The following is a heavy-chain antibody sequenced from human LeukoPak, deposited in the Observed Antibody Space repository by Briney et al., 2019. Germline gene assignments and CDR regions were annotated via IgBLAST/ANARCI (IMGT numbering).Heavy chain of an antibody. V-gene: IGHV1-46*01. J-gene: IGHJ4*02. D-gene: IGHD6-13*01. Sequence: ASVKVSCKASGYTFTNYYIHWVRQAPGQGLECMGIINPSGGSTSYAQKFQGRVTMTRDMSTSTVYMELSSLRSEDTAVYYCAKGIGAAAGTPLLFDYWGQGTLVTVSS. CDR2: INPSGGST. CDR1: GYTFTNYY. CDR3: AKGIGAAAGTPLLFDY.